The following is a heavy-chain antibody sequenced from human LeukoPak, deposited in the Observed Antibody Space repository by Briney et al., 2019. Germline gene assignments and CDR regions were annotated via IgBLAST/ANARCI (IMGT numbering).Heavy chain of an antibody. J-gene: IGHJ4*02. CDR3: ASFEGDYDYFDY. D-gene: IGHD4/OR15-4a*01. V-gene: IGHV4-39*01. CDR2: IYYSGST. CDR1: GGSISSSSYY. Sequence: SETLSLTCTVSGGSISSSSYYWGWIRQPPGKGLEWIGSIYYSGSTYYNPSLKSRVTISVDTSKNQFSLKLSSVTAADTAVYYCASFEGDYDYFDYWGQGTLVTVSS.